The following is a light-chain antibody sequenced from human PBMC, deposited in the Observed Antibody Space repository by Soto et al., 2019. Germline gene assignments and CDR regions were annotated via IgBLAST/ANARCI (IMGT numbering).Light chain of an antibody. CDR1: SSNIGSNY. V-gene: IGLV1-51*02. Sequence: QSVLTQPPSVSAAPGQKVTISCSGSSSNIGSNYDSWYQQFPGTAPKLLLYENNQRPSWIPDRFSGSKSGASGTLGITGLQTGDEADYYCGTWDSSLSALVFGGGTKLTVL. CDR3: GTWDSSLSALV. J-gene: IGLJ2*01. CDR2: ENN.